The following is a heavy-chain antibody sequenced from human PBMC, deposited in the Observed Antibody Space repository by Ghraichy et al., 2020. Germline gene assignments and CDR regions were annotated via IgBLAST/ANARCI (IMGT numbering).Heavy chain of an antibody. Sequence: SETLSLTCAVYGGSFSGYYWSWIRQPPGKGLEWIGEINHSGSTNYNPSLKSRVTISVDTSKNQFSLKLSSVTAADTAVYYCARGRSSGWYWYFDLWGRGTLVTVSS. CDR2: INHSGST. CDR1: GGSFSGYY. D-gene: IGHD6-19*01. CDR3: ARGRSSGWYWYFDL. J-gene: IGHJ2*01. V-gene: IGHV4-34*01.